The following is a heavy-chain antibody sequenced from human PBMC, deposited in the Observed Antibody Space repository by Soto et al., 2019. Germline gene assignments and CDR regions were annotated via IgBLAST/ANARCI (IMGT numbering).Heavy chain of an antibody. D-gene: IGHD2-15*01. CDR3: AIDLWWYTH. J-gene: IGHJ4*02. CDR1: GFTFSDHA. Sequence: EVQLLESGGGLVQPGGSLRLSCTASGFTFSDHAMTWVRQAPGKGLEWVSGISGGGSGAYYADSVKGRFTVSRANSKNTLLLQMDSVRAEDTAVYYCAIDLWWYTHWGQGTLVTVSS. CDR2: ISGGGSGA. V-gene: IGHV3-23*01.